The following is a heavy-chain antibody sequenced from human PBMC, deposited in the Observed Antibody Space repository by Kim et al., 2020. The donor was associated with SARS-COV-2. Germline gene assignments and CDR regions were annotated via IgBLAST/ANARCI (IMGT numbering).Heavy chain of an antibody. J-gene: IGHJ4*02. Sequence: GGSLRLSCAASGFTFSSYGMHWVRQAPGKGLEWVAVISYDGSNKYYADSVKGRFTISRDNSKNTLYLQMNSLRAEDTAVYYCASSVRGVIIFYFDYWGQG. D-gene: IGHD3-10*01. CDR1: GFTFSSYG. V-gene: IGHV3-30*03. CDR3: ASSVRGVIIFYFDY. CDR2: ISYDGSNK.